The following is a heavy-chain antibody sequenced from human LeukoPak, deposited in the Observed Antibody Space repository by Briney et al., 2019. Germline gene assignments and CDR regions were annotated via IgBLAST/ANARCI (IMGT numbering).Heavy chain of an antibody. CDR1: GYTFTTYY. CDR3: ARRGGKRYYYYYMDV. D-gene: IGHD2-15*01. Sequence: VASVKVSCKASGYTFTTYYLHWVRQAPGQGLEWMAIINPSGGSTSYAQKFQGRVTMTRDTSTSTVYMELSSLRSEDTAVYYCARRGGKRYYYYYMDVWGKGTTVTVSS. J-gene: IGHJ6*03. CDR2: INPSGGST. V-gene: IGHV1-46*01.